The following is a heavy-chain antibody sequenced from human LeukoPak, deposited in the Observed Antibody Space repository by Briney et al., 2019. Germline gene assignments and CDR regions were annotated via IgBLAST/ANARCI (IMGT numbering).Heavy chain of an antibody. J-gene: IGHJ4*02. CDR3: ARLVGATYYFDY. D-gene: IGHD1-26*01. CDR1: GFTFSDHA. V-gene: IGHV3-53*01. CDR2: IYSGGST. Sequence: GGSLRLSCAASGFTFSDHAMSWVRQAPGKGLEWVSVIYSGGSTYYADSVKGRFTISRDNSKNTLYLQMNSLRAEDTAVYYCARLVGATYYFDYWGQGTLVTVSS.